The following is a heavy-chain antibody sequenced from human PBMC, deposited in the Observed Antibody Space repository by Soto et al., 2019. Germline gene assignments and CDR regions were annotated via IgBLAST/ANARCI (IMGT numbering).Heavy chain of an antibody. CDR1: GFTFSSYG. Sequence: GGSLRLSCAASGFTFSSYGMHWVRQAPGKGLEWVAVISYDGSNKYYADSVKGRFTISRDNSKNTLYLQMNSLRAEDTAVYYCAKDPRGYCSSTSCPMGWFDPWGQGTLVTVSS. CDR2: ISYDGSNK. D-gene: IGHD2-2*01. CDR3: AKDPRGYCSSTSCPMGWFDP. J-gene: IGHJ5*02. V-gene: IGHV3-30*18.